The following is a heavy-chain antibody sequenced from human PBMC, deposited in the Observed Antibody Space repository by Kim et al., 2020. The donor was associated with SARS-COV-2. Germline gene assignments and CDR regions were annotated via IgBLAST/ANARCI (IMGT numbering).Heavy chain of an antibody. CDR2: IYPGDSDT. V-gene: IGHV5-51*01. J-gene: IGHJ6*02. CDR3: ARQKNYYDSSGYYYYYYAMDV. CDR1: GYSFTTYW. Sequence: GESLKISCKGSGYSFTTYWIGWVRQMPGKGLEWMGIIYPGDSDTRYSPSFQGQVTISADKSISTAYLQWSSLKASDTAMYYCARQKNYYDSSGYYYYYYAMDVWGQGTTVTVS. D-gene: IGHD3-22*01.